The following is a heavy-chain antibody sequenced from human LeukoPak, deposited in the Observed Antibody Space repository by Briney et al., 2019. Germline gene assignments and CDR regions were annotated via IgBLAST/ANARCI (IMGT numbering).Heavy chain of an antibody. V-gene: IGHV3-23*01. CDR3: ARGVTVAEIRKYNWFDP. D-gene: IGHD6-19*01. CDR2: ISGSGGST. CDR1: GFTFSSYA. J-gene: IGHJ5*02. Sequence: GGSLRLSCAASGFTFSSYAMRWVRQAPGKGLEWVSAISGSGGSTYYADSVKGRFTISRDNSKNTLYLQMNSLRSEDTAVYYCARGVTVAEIRKYNWFDPWGQGTLVTVSS.